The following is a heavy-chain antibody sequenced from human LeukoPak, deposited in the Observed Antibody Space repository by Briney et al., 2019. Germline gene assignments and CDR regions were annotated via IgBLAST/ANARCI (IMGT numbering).Heavy chain of an antibody. Sequence: PGGSLRLSCAASGFTFSRYWMHWVRQAPGKGLVWVSRINGDGSTTSYADSVKGGFTISRDNAKNTLYLQMNSLRAEDTAVYYCAIGNYYDSRGYYTFGHWGQGTLVTVSS. J-gene: IGHJ1*01. CDR3: AIGNYYDSRGYYTFGH. CDR1: GFTFSRYW. D-gene: IGHD3-22*01. CDR2: INGDGSTT. V-gene: IGHV3-74*01.